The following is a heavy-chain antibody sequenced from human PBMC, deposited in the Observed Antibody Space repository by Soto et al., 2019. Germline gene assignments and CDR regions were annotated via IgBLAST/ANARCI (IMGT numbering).Heavy chain of an antibody. Sequence: PGGSLRLSCAASGFTFSDYYIHWIRRAPGKGLEWVAVISYDGTNKYYADSVKGRFTISRDNSKNTLSLQMNSLRAEDTAMYYCARGAYSQYFFDYWGQGTLVTVSS. CDR2: ISYDGTNK. CDR1: GFTFSDYY. V-gene: IGHV3-30*07. CDR3: ARGAYSQYFFDY. J-gene: IGHJ4*02. D-gene: IGHD6-13*01.